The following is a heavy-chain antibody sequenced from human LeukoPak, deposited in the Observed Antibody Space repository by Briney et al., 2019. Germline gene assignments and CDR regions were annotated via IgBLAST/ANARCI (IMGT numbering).Heavy chain of an antibody. CDR1: GGSISSGSYY. J-gene: IGHJ4*02. Sequence: SETLSLTCTVSGGSISSGSYYWSWIRQPAGKGLEWIGRIYTSGSTNYNRSLKSRVTISVDTSKNQFSLKLTSVTAADTAVYYCARGGWYYDSSGPPSGYLDYWGQGTLVTVSS. CDR3: ARGGWYYDSSGPPSGYLDY. D-gene: IGHD3-22*01. CDR2: IYTSGST. V-gene: IGHV4-61*02.